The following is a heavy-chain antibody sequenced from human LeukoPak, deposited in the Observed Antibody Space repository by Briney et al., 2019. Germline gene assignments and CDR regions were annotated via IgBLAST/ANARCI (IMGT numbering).Heavy chain of an antibody. J-gene: IGHJ1*01. CDR3: ARNDYSNNEYFQH. V-gene: IGHV3-66*01. Sequence: SGGSLRLFCAASGFTVSSNYMSWVRRAPGKGLEWVSVIYSGGSTYYADSVKGRFTISRDNSKNTPYLQMNSLRAEDTAVYYCARNDYSNNEYFQHWGQGTLVTVSS. CDR2: IYSGGST. D-gene: IGHD4-11*01. CDR1: GFTVSSNY.